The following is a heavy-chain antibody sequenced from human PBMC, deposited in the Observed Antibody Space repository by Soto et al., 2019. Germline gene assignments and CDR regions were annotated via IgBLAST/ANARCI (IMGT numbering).Heavy chain of an antibody. Sequence: GGSLRLSCAASGFTVSSYNINWVRQAPGKGLEWVSYINSISTTIYYADSVRGRFTISRDNARNSLSLQMNSLGDEDTAVYYCVRSTRHIAEPGQSTLWGQGTLVTVSS. CDR1: GFTVSSYN. V-gene: IGHV3-48*02. J-gene: IGHJ1*01. D-gene: IGHD5-12*01. CDR2: INSISTTI. CDR3: VRSTRHIAEPGQSTL.